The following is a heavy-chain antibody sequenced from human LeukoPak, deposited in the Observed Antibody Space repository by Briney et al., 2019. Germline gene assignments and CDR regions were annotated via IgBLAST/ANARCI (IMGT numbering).Heavy chain of an antibody. Sequence: ASVKVSCKASGYTFTSYGISWVRQAPGQGLEWMGWISAYNGNTNNAQKFQGRVTMTTDTSTRTSYMELRSLRSDDTAVYYCARGLQENLAWLQAFSAFDIWGQGTMVTISS. V-gene: IGHV1-18*01. CDR3: ARGLQENLAWLQAFSAFDI. CDR2: ISAYNGNT. J-gene: IGHJ3*02. D-gene: IGHD5-24*01. CDR1: GYTFTSYG.